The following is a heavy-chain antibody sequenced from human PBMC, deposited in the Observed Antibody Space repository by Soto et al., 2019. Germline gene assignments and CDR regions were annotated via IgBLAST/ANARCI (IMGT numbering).Heavy chain of an antibody. J-gene: IGHJ6*02. CDR1: GYSVTSSDYY. CDR2: MFYSGLT. D-gene: IGHD2-15*01. Sequence: SETLSLTCSVSGYSVTSSDYYWAWIRQPPGKGLEWIGSMFYSGLTYYNPSLKSRVTQSVDTSKNQFSVRLNSVTAADTAVYYCAPLSVSLSGPYGIHVWGQGTTVTVSS. V-gene: IGHV4-39*01. CDR3: APLSVSLSGPYGIHV.